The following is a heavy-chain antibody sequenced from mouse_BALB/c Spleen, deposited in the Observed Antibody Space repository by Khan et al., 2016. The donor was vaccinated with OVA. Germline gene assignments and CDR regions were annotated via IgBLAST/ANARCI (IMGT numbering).Heavy chain of an antibody. J-gene: IGHJ2*01. D-gene: IGHD1-1*01. V-gene: IGHV1-7*01. CDR2: INPTTGYT. CDR3: ARRGLRWDFDY. CDR1: GYTFINYW. Sequence: QVQLQQSGAELAKPGASVTMSCKASGYTFINYWMNWVQQRPGQGLEWIGYINPTTGYTENNLKFKDMATLTANKSSSTALMQLSSLTSEDSAVYYCARRGLRWDFDYWGQGTTLTVSS.